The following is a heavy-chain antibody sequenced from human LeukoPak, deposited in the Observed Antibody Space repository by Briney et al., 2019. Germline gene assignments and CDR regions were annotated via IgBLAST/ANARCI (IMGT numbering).Heavy chain of an antibody. D-gene: IGHD1-1*01. CDR1: GFTFSDSY. V-gene: IGHV3-11*04. CDR3: AREDNSNWNIDY. CDR2: ITTSGSTI. J-gene: IGHJ4*02. Sequence: GGSLRLSCAASGFTFSDSYMTWIRQAPGKGLEWVSYITTSGSTIYADSLEGRFAISRDNAKNSLYLQMNSLRAEDTAVYYCAREDNSNWNIDYWGQGTLVTVFS.